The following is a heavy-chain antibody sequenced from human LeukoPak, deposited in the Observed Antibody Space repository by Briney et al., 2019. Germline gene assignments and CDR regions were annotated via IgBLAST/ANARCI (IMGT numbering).Heavy chain of an antibody. D-gene: IGHD3-9*01. Sequence: SETLSLTCAVSGYSISSGYYWGWIRQPPGKGLEWIGSIYHSGSTYYNPSLKSRVTISVDTSKNRFSLKLSSVTAADTAVYYCALGHDILTGYYPFDYWGQGTLVTVSS. V-gene: IGHV4-38-2*01. CDR2: IYHSGST. CDR3: ALGHDILTGYYPFDY. CDR1: GYSISSGYY. J-gene: IGHJ4*02.